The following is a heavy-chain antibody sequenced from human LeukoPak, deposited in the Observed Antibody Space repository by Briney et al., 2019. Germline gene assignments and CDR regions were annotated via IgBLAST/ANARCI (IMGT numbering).Heavy chain of an antibody. J-gene: IGHJ4*02. CDR2: ISGSGGST. CDR3: AKDKYYYGSGSSIDY. Sequence: PGGSLRLSCAASGFTVSSNYMSWVRQAPGKGLEWVSVISGSGGSTYYADSVKGRFTISRDNSKNTLYLQMNSLRAEDTAVYYCAKDKYYYGSGSSIDYWGQGTLVTVSS. D-gene: IGHD3-10*01. V-gene: IGHV3-23*01. CDR1: GFTVSSNY.